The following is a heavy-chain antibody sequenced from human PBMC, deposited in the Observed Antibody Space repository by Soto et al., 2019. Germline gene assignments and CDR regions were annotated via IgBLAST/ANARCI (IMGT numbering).Heavy chain of an antibody. CDR2: IYPGDSDT. CDR1: EDNSTSYW. V-gene: IGHV5-51*01. D-gene: IGHD5-12*01. Sequence: KVAEDNSTSYWIRRVSKMPGKGLEWMGIIYPGDSDTRYSPSFQGQVTISADKSISTAYLQWSSLKASDTAMYYCARFDGYNYPHFGNRGQRTLVTGYS. J-gene: IGHJ4*02. CDR3: ARFDGYNYPHFGN.